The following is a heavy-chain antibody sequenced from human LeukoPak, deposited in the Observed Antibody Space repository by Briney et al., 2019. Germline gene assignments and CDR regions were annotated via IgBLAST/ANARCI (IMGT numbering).Heavy chain of an antibody. CDR3: ARAADYDILTGYPYYFDY. J-gene: IGHJ4*02. D-gene: IGHD3-9*01. CDR1: GGSMSSYH. V-gene: IGHV4-59*01. Sequence: KPSETLSLTCTVSGGSMSSYHWNWIRQPPGKRLEWIGDIYYSGSTNYNPSLKSRVTISVDTSKNQFSLKLSSVTAADTAVYYCARAADYDILTGYPYYFDYWGQGTRVTASS. CDR2: IYYSGST.